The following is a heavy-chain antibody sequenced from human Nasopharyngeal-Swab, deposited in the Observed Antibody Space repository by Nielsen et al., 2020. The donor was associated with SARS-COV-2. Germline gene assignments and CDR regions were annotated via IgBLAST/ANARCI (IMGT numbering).Heavy chain of an antibody. J-gene: IGHJ4*02. CDR1: GFTFSDYY. CDR3: ARVKIIMITFGGVAPFDY. V-gene: IGHV3-11*04. D-gene: IGHD3-16*01. Sequence: GGSLRLSCAASGFTFSDYYMSWIRQAPGKGLEWVSYISSSGSTIYYADSVKGRFTISRDNSKNTLYLQMNSLRAEDTAVYYCARVKIIMITFGGVAPFDYWGQGTLVTVSS. CDR2: ISSSGSTI.